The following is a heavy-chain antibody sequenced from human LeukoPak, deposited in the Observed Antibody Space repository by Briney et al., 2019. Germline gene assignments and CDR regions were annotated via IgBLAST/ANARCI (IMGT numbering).Heavy chain of an antibody. J-gene: IGHJ4*02. D-gene: IGHD4-17*01. CDR2: IKINGAGT. CDR3: ARDDYGDSGPLFDY. Sequence: PGGSLRLSCAASGFTFSNYHMNWVRRAPGQGLEWVSTIKINGAGTHCADSVRGRFTISRDDSKNTLYLQMDSLRAEDTAIYYCARDDYGDSGPLFDYWGQGALVTVSS. V-gene: IGHV3-23*01. CDR1: GFTFSNYH.